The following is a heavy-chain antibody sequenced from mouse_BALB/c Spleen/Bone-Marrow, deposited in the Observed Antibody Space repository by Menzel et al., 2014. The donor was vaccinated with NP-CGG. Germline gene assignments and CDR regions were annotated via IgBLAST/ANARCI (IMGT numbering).Heavy chain of an antibody. CDR2: ISSGGGYX. Sequence: EVKLMESGGGLVKPGGALNLSCAASGFTFNNYAMSWVRQTPERRLEWVATISSGGGYXXYPDSVKGQFTISRDNAKNTLYLQMSSLRSEDTAMYYCARQESIYDGYYGGFAYWGQGTLVTVSA. J-gene: IGHJ3*01. V-gene: IGHV5-9-3*01. CDR1: GFTFNNYA. D-gene: IGHD2-3*01. CDR3: ARQESIYDGYYGGFAY.